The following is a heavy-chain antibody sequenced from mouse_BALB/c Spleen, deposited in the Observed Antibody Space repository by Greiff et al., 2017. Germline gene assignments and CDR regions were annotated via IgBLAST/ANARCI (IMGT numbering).Heavy chain of an antibody. V-gene: IGHV1-80*01. D-gene: IGHD1-1*01. CDR3: ARGYYGSSDFDY. Sequence: VQLQQSGAELVRPGSSVKISCKASGYAFSSYWMNWVKQRPGQGLEWIGQIYPGDGDTNYNGKFKGKATLTADKSSSTAYMQLSSLTSEDSAVYFCARGYYGSSDFDYWGQGTTLTVSS. CDR1: GYAFSSYW. J-gene: IGHJ2*01. CDR2: IYPGDGDT.